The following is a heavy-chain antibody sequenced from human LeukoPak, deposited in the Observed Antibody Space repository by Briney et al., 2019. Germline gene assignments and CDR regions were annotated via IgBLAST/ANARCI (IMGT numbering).Heavy chain of an antibody. CDR3: ARVSCSGGSCYTPAYYYYGMDV. V-gene: IGHV4-59*01. Sequence: SETLSLTCTVSGGSISSYYWSWIRQPPGKGLDWIGYIYYSGSTNYNPSLKSRVTISVDTSKNQFSLKLSSVTAADTAVYYCARVSCSGGSCYTPAYYYYGMDVWGQGTTVTVSS. CDR2: IYYSGST. CDR1: GGSISSYY. D-gene: IGHD2-15*01. J-gene: IGHJ6*02.